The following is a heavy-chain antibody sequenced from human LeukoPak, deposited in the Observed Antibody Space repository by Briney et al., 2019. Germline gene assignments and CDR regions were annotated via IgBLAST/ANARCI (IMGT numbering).Heavy chain of an antibody. CDR1: GGTFSSYA. V-gene: IGHV1-69*06. J-gene: IGHJ4*02. Sequence: ASVKVSCKASGGTFSSYAISWVRQAPGQGLEWMGGIIPIFGTANYAQKFQGRVTMTEDTSTDTAYMELSSLRSEDTAVYYCATDPHSSGWYYYDYWGQGTLVTVSS. D-gene: IGHD6-19*01. CDR2: IIPIFGTA. CDR3: ATDPHSSGWYYYDY.